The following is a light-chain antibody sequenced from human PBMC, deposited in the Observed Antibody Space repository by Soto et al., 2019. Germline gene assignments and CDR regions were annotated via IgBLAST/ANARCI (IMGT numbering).Light chain of an antibody. CDR1: QSVSSN. CDR2: GAS. J-gene: IGKJ1*01. CDR3: QQYNNWPPMA. Sequence: EIVMTQSPATLSVSPGERATLSCRASQSVSSNLAWYQQKPGQAPRLLIYGASTRATGIPARFSGSGSGTEFTLTISRLQSEDFAVYYRQQYNNWPPMAFGQGTKVEIK. V-gene: IGKV3-15*01.